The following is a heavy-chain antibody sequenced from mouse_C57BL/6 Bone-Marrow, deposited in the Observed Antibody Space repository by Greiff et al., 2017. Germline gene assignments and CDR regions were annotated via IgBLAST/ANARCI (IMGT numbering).Heavy chain of an antibody. CDR2: ISSGGSYT. CDR3: ARGGYDYSYEMDY. Sequence: DVMLVESGGDLVKPGGSLKLSCAASGFTFSSYGMPWVRQTPDKRLEWVATISSGGSYTYYPDSVKGRVTISRDNAKNTLYLQMSSLKSEDTAMYYCARGGYDYSYEMDYWGQGTSVTVSS. D-gene: IGHD2-4*01. J-gene: IGHJ4*01. V-gene: IGHV5-6*02. CDR1: GFTFSSYG.